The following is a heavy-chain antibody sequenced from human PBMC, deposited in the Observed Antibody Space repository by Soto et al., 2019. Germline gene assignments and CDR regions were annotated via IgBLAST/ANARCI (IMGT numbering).Heavy chain of an antibody. V-gene: IGHV3-11*06. CDR1: GFTFSTYW. Sequence: GGSLRLSCEASGFTFSTYWMHWVRQAPGKGLEWVSYISGSSRYTNFADSVKGRFTISRDNAKNSVYLQMNSLRVEDTAVYYCTRHISGWHYYDFWGQGTPVTVSS. J-gene: IGHJ4*02. D-gene: IGHD6-19*01. CDR2: ISGSSRYT. CDR3: TRHISGWHYYDF.